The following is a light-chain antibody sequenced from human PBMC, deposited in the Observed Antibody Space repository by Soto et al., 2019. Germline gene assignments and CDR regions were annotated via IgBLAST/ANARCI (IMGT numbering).Light chain of an antibody. V-gene: IGKV3-11*01. J-gene: IGKJ4*01. CDR1: QSVSSY. CDR2: DAS. Sequence: EIVLTQSPVTLSLSPGERATLSCRASQSVSSYLAWYQQKPGQAPRLLIYDASKRATGIPARFSGSGSGTDFTRTISSLEPEDFAVDYCQQRSKWPSTFGGGTKVEIK. CDR3: QQRSKWPST.